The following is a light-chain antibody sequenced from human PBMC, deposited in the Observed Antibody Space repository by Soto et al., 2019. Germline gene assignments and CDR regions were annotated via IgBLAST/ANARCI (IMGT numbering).Light chain of an antibody. V-gene: IGKV3-20*01. CDR1: QSVSSTN. J-gene: IGKJ1*01. Sequence: EIVLTQSPGTLSLSPGERATLSCRASQSVSSTNLVWYQQKRGQAPRLLIYDASTRGTGIPDRFRGSGSGTDFTLTISRLEPEDFAVYFCQHYGNSVWTFGQGTKVE. CDR2: DAS. CDR3: QHYGNSVWT.